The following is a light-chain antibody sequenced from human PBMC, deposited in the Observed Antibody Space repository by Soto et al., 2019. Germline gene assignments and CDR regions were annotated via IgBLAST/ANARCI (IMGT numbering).Light chain of an antibody. V-gene: IGKV1-6*01. Sequence: AIQMTQSPSSLSASVGDRVTISCRASQAISNDLGWSQQKPGKAPKLLIYGASSLESGVPSRFSGSGSGTDFTLTISSLQPEDFATYYCLQDNNYPWTFGQGTKVQI. J-gene: IGKJ1*01. CDR1: QAISND. CDR3: LQDNNYPWT. CDR2: GAS.